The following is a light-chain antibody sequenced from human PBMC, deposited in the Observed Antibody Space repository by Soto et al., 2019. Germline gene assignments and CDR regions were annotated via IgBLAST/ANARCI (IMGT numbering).Light chain of an antibody. Sequence: DIQITQSPSSLSASVGERVTITCRASQGINNYLVWLQQKPGKAPISLIYAATSLQSGVPSKFSGSGSGTDFTLTISSLQPEDFATYYCQQYNSYPLTFGGGTKVDI. V-gene: IGKV1-16*02. CDR2: AAT. CDR1: QGINNY. CDR3: QQYNSYPLT. J-gene: IGKJ4*01.